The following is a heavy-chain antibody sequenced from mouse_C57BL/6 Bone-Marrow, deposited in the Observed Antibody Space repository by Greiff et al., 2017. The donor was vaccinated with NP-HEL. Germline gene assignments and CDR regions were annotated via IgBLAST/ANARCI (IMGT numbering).Heavy chain of an antibody. CDR3: TTAQALYAMDY. Sequence: EVQLVESGAELVRPGASVKLSCTASGFNIKDDYMHWVKQRPEQGLEWIGWIDPENGDTEYASKFQGKATITADTSSNTAYLQLSSLTYEDTAVYYCTTAQALYAMDYWGQGTSVTVSS. V-gene: IGHV14-4*01. J-gene: IGHJ4*01. CDR2: IDPENGDT. D-gene: IGHD3-2*02. CDR1: GFNIKDDY.